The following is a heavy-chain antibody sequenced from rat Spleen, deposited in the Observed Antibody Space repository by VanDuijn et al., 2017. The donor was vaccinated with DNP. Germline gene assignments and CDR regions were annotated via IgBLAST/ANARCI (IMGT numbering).Heavy chain of an antibody. CDR2: ISTGGGNT. CDR1: GFSFSYYY. D-gene: IGHD1-10*01. V-gene: IGHV5S13*01. J-gene: IGHJ1*01. CDR3: ARRGQLPYWYFDF. Sequence: EVQLVESGGGLVQPGRSLKLSCAASGFSFSYYYMAWVRQAPTKGLEWVASISTGGGNTYYRDSVKGRLTISRDNAKNTQYLQMDSLRSEDTATYYCARRGQLPYWYFDFWGPGTMVTVSS.